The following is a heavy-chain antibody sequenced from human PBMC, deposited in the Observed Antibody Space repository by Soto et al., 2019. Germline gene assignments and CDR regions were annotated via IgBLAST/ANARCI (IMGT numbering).Heavy chain of an antibody. CDR1: GGTFSSYA. J-gene: IGHJ3*02. CDR2: IIPIFGTA. CDR3: ARQFPYYYDSSGYYLPLGAFDI. Sequence: AASVKVSCKASGGTFSSYAISWVRQAPGQGLEWMGGIIPIFGTANYAQKFQGRVTITADESTSTAYMELSSLRSEDTAVYYCARQFPYYYDSSGYYLPLGAFDIWGQGTMVTVSS. D-gene: IGHD3-22*01. V-gene: IGHV1-69*13.